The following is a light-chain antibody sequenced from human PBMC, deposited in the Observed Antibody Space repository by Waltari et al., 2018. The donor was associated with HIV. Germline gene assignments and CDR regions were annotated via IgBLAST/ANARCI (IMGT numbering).Light chain of an antibody. Sequence: QSVLTQPPSVSAAPGQKVIISCSGSTSTIGNDYVSWYQHVPGAAPSLLIYDNNKRPSGIPDRFSGSRSGTSATLGITGLQTGDEAHYYCGTWDRSLSAAVFGGGTKLTVL. CDR1: TSTIGNDY. CDR2: DNN. J-gene: IGLJ3*02. CDR3: GTWDRSLSAAV. V-gene: IGLV1-51*01.